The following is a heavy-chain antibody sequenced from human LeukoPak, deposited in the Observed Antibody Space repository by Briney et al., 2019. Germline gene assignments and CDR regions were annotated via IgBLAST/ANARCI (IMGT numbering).Heavy chain of an antibody. J-gene: IGHJ5*02. CDR1: GFIFSNYW. Sequence: GGSLRLSCVASGFIFSNYWMSWVRQVPGKGPEWVSSITSSSSYIYYADSVKGRFTISRDNAKNSLYLQMDSLRVEDTAVYYCARRVRGGIGFDPWGQGTLVTVSS. D-gene: IGHD3-16*01. CDR2: ITSSSSYI. CDR3: ARRVRGGIGFDP. V-gene: IGHV3-21*06.